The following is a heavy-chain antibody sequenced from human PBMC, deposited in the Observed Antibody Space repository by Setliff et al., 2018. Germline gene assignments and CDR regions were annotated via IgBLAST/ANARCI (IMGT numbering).Heavy chain of an antibody. Sequence: GGSLRLSCATSGFTFSSYWMSWVRQAPGKGLEWVGNINQDGSGKYYVDSVKGRFTISRDNAKNSLYVQMNSLRAEDTAVYYCAREGKEGFGELPDYYYYYMDVWGKGTTVTVSS. D-gene: IGHD3-10*01. J-gene: IGHJ6*03. CDR3: AREGKEGFGELPDYYYYYMDV. V-gene: IGHV3-7*01. CDR2: INQDGSGK. CDR1: GFTFSSYW.